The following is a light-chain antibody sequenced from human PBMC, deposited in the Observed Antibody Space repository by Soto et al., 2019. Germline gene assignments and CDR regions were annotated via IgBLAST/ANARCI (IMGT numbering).Light chain of an antibody. CDR1: SGSIASNY. Sequence: NFMLTQPHSVSESPGKTVTISCTRRSGSIASNYVQWYQQRPGSAPTTVIYEDNQRPSGVPDRFSGSIDSSSNSASLTISGLQTEDEADYYCQSYNSSNLVVFGGGTKLTVL. J-gene: IGLJ2*01. V-gene: IGLV6-57*04. CDR3: QSYNSSNLVV. CDR2: EDN.